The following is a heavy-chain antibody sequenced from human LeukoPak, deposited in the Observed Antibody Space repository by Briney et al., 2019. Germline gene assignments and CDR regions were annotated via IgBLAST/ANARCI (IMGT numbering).Heavy chain of an antibody. D-gene: IGHD2-15*01. CDR1: GFTFSSYA. V-gene: IGHV3-30-3*01. CDR3: ARECGGSCYGNFDY. Sequence: PGGSLRLSCAASGFTFSSYAMHWVRQAPGKGLEWVAVISYDGSNKYYADSVKGRFTISRDNSKNTLYLQMNSLRAEDTAVYYCARECGGSCYGNFDYWGQGTLVTVSS. CDR2: ISYDGSNK. J-gene: IGHJ4*02.